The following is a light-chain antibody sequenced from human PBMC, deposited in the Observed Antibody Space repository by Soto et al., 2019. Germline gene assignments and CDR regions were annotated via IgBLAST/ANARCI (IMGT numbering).Light chain of an antibody. CDR2: DAS. V-gene: IGKV1-5*01. J-gene: IGKJ1*01. CDR1: QSISRR. CDR3: QYYSFYPT. Sequence: DIQMTQSPSTVSASVGERVTITCRASQSISRRLAWYQQKPGKAPYLLMYDASTLHRGVPSRFSGSGFGTEFTLTINSLQPDDFATYSCQYYSFYPTFGPGTKVEI.